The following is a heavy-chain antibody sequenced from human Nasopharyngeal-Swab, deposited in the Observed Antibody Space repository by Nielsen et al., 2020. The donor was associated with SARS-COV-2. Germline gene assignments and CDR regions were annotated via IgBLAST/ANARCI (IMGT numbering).Heavy chain of an antibody. D-gene: IGHD5-12*01. CDR2: IYYSGST. Sequence: SETLSLTCTVSGGSVSSGSYYWSWIRQPPGKGLEWIGYIYYSGSTNYNPSLKSRVTISVDTSKNQFSLKLSSVTAADTAVYYCATDGGYDGDLGLCVYWGQGTLVTVSS. J-gene: IGHJ4*02. V-gene: IGHV4-61*01. CDR3: ATDGGYDGDLGLCVY. CDR1: GGSVSSGSYY.